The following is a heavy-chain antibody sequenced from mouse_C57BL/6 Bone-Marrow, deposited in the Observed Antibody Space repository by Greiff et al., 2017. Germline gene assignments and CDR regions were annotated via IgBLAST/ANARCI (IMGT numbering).Heavy chain of an antibody. CDR3: ARLGDYDDFDC. J-gene: IGHJ2*01. V-gene: IGHV1-50*01. Sequence: QVQLQQPGAELVKPGASVKLSCKASGYTFTSYWMQWVKQRPGPGLEWIGEIDPSDSYTNYNQKFKGKATLTVDTDSSTAYMQLSSLTSEDSAVYYCARLGDYDDFDCWGQGTTRTVSS. CDR2: IDPSDSYT. CDR1: GYTFTSYW. D-gene: IGHD2-4*01.